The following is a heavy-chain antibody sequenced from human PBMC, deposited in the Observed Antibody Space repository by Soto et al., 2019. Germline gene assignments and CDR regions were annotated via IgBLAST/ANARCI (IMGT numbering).Heavy chain of an antibody. CDR3: ASRRKPY. Sequence: GALRLSCAASGFTFSSYAMHWVRQAPGKGLEWVAVISYDGSNKYYADSVKGRFTISRDNSKNTLYLQMNSLRAEDTAVYYCASRRKPYWGQGTLVTVSS. CDR1: GFTFSSYA. J-gene: IGHJ4*02. V-gene: IGHV3-30-3*01. CDR2: ISYDGSNK.